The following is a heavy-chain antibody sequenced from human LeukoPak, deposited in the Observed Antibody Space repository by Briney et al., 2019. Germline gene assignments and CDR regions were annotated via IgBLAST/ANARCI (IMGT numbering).Heavy chain of an antibody. J-gene: IGHJ4*02. V-gene: IGHV3-23*01. Sequence: GGTLRLSCAASGFTFSSYGMSWVRQAPGKGLEWVSAISGSGGSTYYADSVKGRFTISRDNSKNTLYLQMDSLRAEDMAVYYCAKLFRGDSSGYYLGIFDYWGQGTLVTVSS. CDR2: ISGSGGST. CDR1: GFTFSSYG. D-gene: IGHD3-22*01. CDR3: AKLFRGDSSGYYLGIFDY.